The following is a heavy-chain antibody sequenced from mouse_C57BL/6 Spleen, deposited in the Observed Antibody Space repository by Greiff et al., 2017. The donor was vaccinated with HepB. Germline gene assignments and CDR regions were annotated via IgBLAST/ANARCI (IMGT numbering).Heavy chain of an antibody. CDR1: GFNIKDDY. Sequence: EVQLQQSGAELVRPGASVKLSCTASGFNIKDDYMHWVKQRPEQGLEWIGWIDPENGDTEYASKFQGKATITADTSSNTAYLQLSSLTSEDTAVYYCTTGGRLQAMDYWGQGTSVTVSS. D-gene: IGHD3-2*02. J-gene: IGHJ4*01. V-gene: IGHV14-4*01. CDR3: TTGGRLQAMDY. CDR2: IDPENGDT.